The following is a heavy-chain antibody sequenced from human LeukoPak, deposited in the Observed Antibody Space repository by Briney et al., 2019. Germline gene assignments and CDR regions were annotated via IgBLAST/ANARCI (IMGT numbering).Heavy chain of an antibody. Sequence: PGGSLRLSCAASGFTFSDYHMDWVRQAPGKGLEWICRIKNKDYAYSTVYAASVKGRFTFSRDDPKNSLYLQMNSLTTEDTAVYYCTRIFYYGTMGYYPDFWGQGTLVTVSS. D-gene: IGHD3-10*01. J-gene: IGHJ4*02. V-gene: IGHV3-72*01. CDR1: GFTFSDYH. CDR2: IKNKDYAYST. CDR3: TRIFYYGTMGYYPDF.